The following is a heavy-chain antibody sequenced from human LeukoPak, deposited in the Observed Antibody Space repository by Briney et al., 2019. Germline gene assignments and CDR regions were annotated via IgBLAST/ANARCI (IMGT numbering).Heavy chain of an antibody. J-gene: IGHJ3*02. CDR2: IIPIFGTA. CDR1: GSTFSTYA. CDR3: ARDDGRYFDRLGHDAFDI. Sequence: SVKVSCKASGSTFSTYAISWVRQAPGQGLEWREGIIPIFGTANYAQKFQGRVTITADESTSTAYMELSSLRSEDTAVYYCARDDGRYFDRLGHDAFDIWGQGTLVTVSS. V-gene: IGHV1-69*13. D-gene: IGHD3-9*01.